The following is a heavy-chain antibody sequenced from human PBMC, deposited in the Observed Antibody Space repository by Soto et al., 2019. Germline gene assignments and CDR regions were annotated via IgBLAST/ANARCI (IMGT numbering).Heavy chain of an antibody. Sequence: PVEAMKISCKGSGYTYADYRVGWVRQMTGKGLEWMGIIYPGDSDTRYRPSFQGHVNITVDKSISTAYLQWSSLKASATDMYYCARLVQGSSWAASYYGRDVCGQGNTITVS. J-gene: IGHJ6*02. CDR2: IYPGDSDT. CDR1: GYTYADYR. D-gene: IGHD6-13*01. V-gene: IGHV5-51*01. CDR3: ARLVQGSSWAASYYGRDV.